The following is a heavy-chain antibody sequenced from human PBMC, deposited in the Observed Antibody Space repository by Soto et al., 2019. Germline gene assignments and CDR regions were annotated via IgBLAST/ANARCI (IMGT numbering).Heavy chain of an antibody. V-gene: IGHV1-69*01. CDR1: GGTFSSYA. J-gene: IGHJ6*02. CDR2: IIPICGTA. Sequence: QVQLVQSGAEVKKPGSSVKVSCKASGGTFSSYAISWVRQAPGQGREWMGGIIPICGTAHYAQKFQGRVTITADESTSTAYMELSSLRSEDTAVYYCATPLYDILHGKGMEVWGQGTTVTVSS. D-gene: IGHD3-9*01. CDR3: ATPLYDILHGKGMEV.